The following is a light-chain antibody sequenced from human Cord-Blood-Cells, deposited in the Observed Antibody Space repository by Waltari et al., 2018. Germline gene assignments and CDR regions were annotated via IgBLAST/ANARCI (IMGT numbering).Light chain of an antibody. CDR2: GAS. J-gene: IGKJ1*01. V-gene: IGKV3-15*01. Sequence: EILMTQSPATLSVSPGASATLSCRASQRVSSNLAWYQQKPGQDPRLLIYGASTRATGRPARFSGSGSGTEFTLTISSLQSEDFAVYYCQQYNNWPRTFGQGTKVEIK. CDR1: QRVSSN. CDR3: QQYNNWPRT.